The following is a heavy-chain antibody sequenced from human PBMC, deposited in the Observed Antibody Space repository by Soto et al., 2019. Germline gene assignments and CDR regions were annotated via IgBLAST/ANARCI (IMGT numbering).Heavy chain of an antibody. D-gene: IGHD2-21*01. V-gene: IGHV4-4*02. Sequence: QVYLQQSGPGLVKPSGTLSLTCAVSGDSISSTHWWTWVRQTPGKGLEWIGEVYHSGSTSYNPSLQSRVPISVDKSNNQFSLKLTSVTAADTAVYYCATLPPRIVVTVLPIPTWGQGTLVSVSS. J-gene: IGHJ5*02. CDR1: GDSISSTHW. CDR3: ATLPPRIVVTVLPIPT. CDR2: VYHSGST.